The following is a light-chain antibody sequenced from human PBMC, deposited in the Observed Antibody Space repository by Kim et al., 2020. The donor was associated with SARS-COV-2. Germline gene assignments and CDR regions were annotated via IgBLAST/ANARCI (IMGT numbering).Light chain of an antibody. Sequence: QSALTQPASASGSPGQSVTFSCTGTSSDIGAYNFVSWYQQHPGKAPKLILHDVSDRPSGVPDRFSGSKSGNTASLTVSGLLPDDEADYFCISYAGNDNMVIGGGTQLTVL. CDR2: DVS. CDR1: SSDIGAYNF. V-gene: IGLV2-8*01. CDR3: ISYAGNDNMV. J-gene: IGLJ3*02.